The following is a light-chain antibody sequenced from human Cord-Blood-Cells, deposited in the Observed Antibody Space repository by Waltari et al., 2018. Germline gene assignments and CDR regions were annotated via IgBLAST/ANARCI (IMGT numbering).Light chain of an antibody. V-gene: IGKV3-11*01. J-gene: IGKJ4*01. CDR2: DAS. CDR1: QSVSSY. CDR3: QQRSNWPLT. Sequence: EIVLPPYPANLSLSPGERATSSCRASQSVSSYLAWYQQKPGQAPRLLIYDASNRATGIPARFSGSGSGTDFTLTISSLEPEDFAVYYCQQRSNWPLTFGGGTKVEIK.